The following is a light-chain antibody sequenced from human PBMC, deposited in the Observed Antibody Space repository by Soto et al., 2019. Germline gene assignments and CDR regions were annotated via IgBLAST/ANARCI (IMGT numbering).Light chain of an antibody. V-gene: IGKV3-20*01. CDR2: GAS. Sequence: EIVLTQSPGTLSLSPGERATLSCRASQSVSSSYLAWYQQKPGQAPRLLIYGASSRANGIPDRFSGSGSATDFTLTISRLEPEDFAVYYCQQYGSSPPRFTFGPGTKVDIK. J-gene: IGKJ3*01. CDR3: QQYGSSPPRFT. CDR1: QSVSSSY.